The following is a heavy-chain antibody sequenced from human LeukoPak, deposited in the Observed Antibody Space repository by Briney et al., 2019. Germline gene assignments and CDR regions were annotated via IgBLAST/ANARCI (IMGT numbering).Heavy chain of an antibody. Sequence: ASVKVSCKASGYTFTSYDINWVRQATGQGLEWMGWMNPNSGNTGYAQKFQGRVTMTRNTSISTAYMELSSLRSEDTAVYYCARGGSGWYYYYYGMDVWGQGTTATVSS. D-gene: IGHD6-19*01. CDR1: GYTFTSYD. V-gene: IGHV1-8*01. J-gene: IGHJ6*02. CDR3: ARGGSGWYYYYYGMDV. CDR2: MNPNSGNT.